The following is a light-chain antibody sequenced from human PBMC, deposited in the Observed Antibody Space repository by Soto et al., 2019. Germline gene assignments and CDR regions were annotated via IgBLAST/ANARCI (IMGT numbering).Light chain of an antibody. CDR3: QQYNNWPPWT. CDR1: QSVGSN. CDR2: GAS. Sequence: IVMTQSPSTVSGCPGERATLSCRASQSVGSNLAWYQQKPDQAPRLLIYGASTRATGIPARFSGSGSGTEFTLTISSLQSEDFAVYYCQQYNNWPPWTFGQGTKVDIK. J-gene: IGKJ1*01. V-gene: IGKV3-15*01.